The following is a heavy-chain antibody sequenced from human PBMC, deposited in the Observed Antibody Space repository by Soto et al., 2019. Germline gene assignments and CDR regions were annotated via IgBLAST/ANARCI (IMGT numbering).Heavy chain of an antibody. CDR3: ARSVHDYGDYRDY. Sequence: SETLSLTCTVSGGSISSSSYYWGWIRQPPGKGLEWIGSIYYSGSTYYNPSLKRRVTISVDTSKNQFSLKLSSVTAADTAVYYCARSVHDYGDYRDYWGQGTLVTVSS. D-gene: IGHD4-17*01. J-gene: IGHJ4*02. CDR2: IYYSGST. CDR1: GGSISSSSYY. V-gene: IGHV4-39*01.